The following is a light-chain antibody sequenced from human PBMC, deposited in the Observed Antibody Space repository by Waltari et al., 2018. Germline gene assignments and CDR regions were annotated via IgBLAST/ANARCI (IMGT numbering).Light chain of an antibody. CDR1: QSLFYSSTNKSY. Sequence: DIVMTQSPDSLAVSLGETATIKCRSSQSLFYSSTNKSYLTWWQQKPGQPPNRLIYWASTREAGVPDRFTGSGSGTDFSHTISGLQAEDVALYYCHQYYTNSWAFGQGTKVEIK. V-gene: IGKV4-1*01. CDR2: WAS. J-gene: IGKJ1*01. CDR3: HQYYTNSWA.